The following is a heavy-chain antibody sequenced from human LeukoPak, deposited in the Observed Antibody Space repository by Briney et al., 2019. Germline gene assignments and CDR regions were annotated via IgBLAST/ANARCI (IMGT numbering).Heavy chain of an antibody. Sequence: PSETLSLTCAVYGGSFSGYYWSWIRQPPGKGLEWIGEINHSGSTNYNPSLKSRVTISVDTSKNQFSLKLSSVTAADTAVYYCARGKGVVPAAMRKSWFDPWGQGTLVTVSS. V-gene: IGHV4-34*01. CDR2: INHSGST. CDR1: GGSFSGYY. D-gene: IGHD2-2*01. J-gene: IGHJ5*02. CDR3: ARGKGVVPAAMRKSWFDP.